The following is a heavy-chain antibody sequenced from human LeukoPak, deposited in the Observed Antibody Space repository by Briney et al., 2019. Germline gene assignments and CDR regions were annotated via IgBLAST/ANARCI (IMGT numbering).Heavy chain of an antibody. V-gene: IGHV3-30*02. CDR1: GFTFSSYG. CDR3: AKDLFYMVRGVHNYYMDV. D-gene: IGHD3-10*01. Sequence: PGGSLRLSCAASGFTFSSYGMHWVRQAPGKGLEWVAFIRYDGSNKYYADSVKGRFTISRDNSKNTLYLQMNSLGAEDTAVYYCAKDLFYMVRGVHNYYMDVWGKGTTVTVSS. CDR2: IRYDGSNK. J-gene: IGHJ6*03.